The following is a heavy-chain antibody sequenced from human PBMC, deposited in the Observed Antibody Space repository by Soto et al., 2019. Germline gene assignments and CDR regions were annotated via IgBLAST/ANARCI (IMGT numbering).Heavy chain of an antibody. V-gene: IGHV3-23*01. Sequence: GGSLRLSCAASGFTFSNYYMSWVRQAPGKGLEWVSTISGSGGGTYYADSVKGRFTISRDNSKNTLSLQMNSLRAEDTAVYYCAKARGSRTPAPGTYWGQGILVTSPQ. CDR2: ISGSGGGT. CDR3: AKARGSRTPAPGTY. D-gene: IGHD2-2*01. CDR1: GFTFSNYY. J-gene: IGHJ4*02.